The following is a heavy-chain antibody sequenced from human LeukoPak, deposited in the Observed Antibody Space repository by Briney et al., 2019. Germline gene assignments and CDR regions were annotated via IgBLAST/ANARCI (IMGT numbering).Heavy chain of an antibody. CDR2: IYYSGST. D-gene: IGHD1-26*01. V-gene: IGHV4-59*01. Sequence: SETLSLTCTVSGGFISSYYWSWIRQPPGKGLEWIGYIYYSGSTNYNPSLKSRVTISVDTSKNQFSLKLSSVTAADTAVYYCARSSGSYKDYWGQGTLVTVSS. CDR3: ARSSGSYKDY. CDR1: GGFISSYY. J-gene: IGHJ4*02.